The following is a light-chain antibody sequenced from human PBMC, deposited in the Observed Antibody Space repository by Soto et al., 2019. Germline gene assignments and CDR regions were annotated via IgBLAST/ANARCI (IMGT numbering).Light chain of an antibody. CDR3: QQYNNWPLT. CDR1: HRVSSY. CDR2: GTS. V-gene: IGKV3-15*01. J-gene: IGKJ4*01. Sequence: EIVMTQSPATLSVFPGERATLSCRASHRVSSYLAWYQQKPGQAPRLLIYGTSTRATGIPARFSGSGSGTEFTLTISSLQSEDFAVYYCQQYNNWPLTFGAGTKVDIK.